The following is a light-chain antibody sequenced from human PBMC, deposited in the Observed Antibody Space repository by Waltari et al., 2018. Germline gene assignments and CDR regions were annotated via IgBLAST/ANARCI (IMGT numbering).Light chain of an antibody. V-gene: IGKV2-28*01. CDR3: MEALQTPGT. CDR1: QSLLHRNGYNS. CDR2: MGS. J-gene: IGKJ4*01. Sequence: DIVMTQSPLSLPVTPGEPAPISCRSSQSLLHRNGYNSLEWYLQKPGQSPQLLIYMGSNRASGVPDRFSGRGSGTDFTLKISRVEAEDVGVYYCMEALQTPGTFGGGTKVEIK.